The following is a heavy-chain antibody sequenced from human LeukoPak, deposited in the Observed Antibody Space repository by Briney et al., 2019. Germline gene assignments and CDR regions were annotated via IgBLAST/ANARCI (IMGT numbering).Heavy chain of an antibody. CDR2: INHSGST. V-gene: IGHV4-34*01. CDR3: ARGLNSIYPNRGRTLRRAYYFDY. Sequence: KPSETLSLTCAVYGGSFSGYYWSWIRQPPGKGLEWIGEINHSGSTNYNPSLKSRVTISVDTSKNQFSLKLSSVTAADTAVYYCARGLNSIYPNRGRTLRRAYYFDYWGQGTLVTVSS. D-gene: IGHD7-27*01. J-gene: IGHJ4*02. CDR1: GGSFSGYY.